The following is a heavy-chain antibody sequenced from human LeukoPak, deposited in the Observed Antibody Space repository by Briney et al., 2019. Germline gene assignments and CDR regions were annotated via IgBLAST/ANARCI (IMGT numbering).Heavy chain of an antibody. D-gene: IGHD2-21*01. V-gene: IGHV1-18*01. CDR3: ARGDHIDPKYYFDY. J-gene: IGHJ4*02. Sequence: ASVKVSCKASGYTFTSYGISWVRQAPGQGLEWMGWISAYNGNTNYAQKLQGRVTMTTDTSTSTAYMELRSLRCDDTAVYYCARGDHIDPKYYFDYWGQGTLVTVSS. CDR2: ISAYNGNT. CDR1: GYTFTSYG.